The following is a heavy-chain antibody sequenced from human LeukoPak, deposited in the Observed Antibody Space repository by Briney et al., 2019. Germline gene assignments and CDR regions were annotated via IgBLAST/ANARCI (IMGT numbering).Heavy chain of an antibody. J-gene: IGHJ6*02. CDR3: AREDSSSWPEYYYYGMDV. D-gene: IGHD6-13*01. V-gene: IGHV3-23*01. Sequence: GGSLRLSCEASGFTFNIYAMNWVRQAPGKGLEWVADISGGSDNTYYADSVRGRFTISRDSSSNTLYLQMNSLRAEDTAVYYCAREDSSSWPEYYYYGMDVWGQGTTVTVSS. CDR1: GFTFNIYA. CDR2: ISGGSDNT.